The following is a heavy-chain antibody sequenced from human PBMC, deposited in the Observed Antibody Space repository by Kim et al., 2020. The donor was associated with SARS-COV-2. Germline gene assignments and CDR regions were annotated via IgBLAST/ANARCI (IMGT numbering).Heavy chain of an antibody. J-gene: IGHJ4*02. CDR1: GFTFSSYS. Sequence: LSLTCAASGFTFSSYSMNWVRQAPGKGLEWVSYISSSSSTIYYADSVKGRFTISRDNAKNSLYLQMNSLRDEDTAVYYCARVYSHYDILTGYYYGYFDYWGQGTLVTVSS. D-gene: IGHD3-9*01. CDR2: ISSSSSTI. CDR3: ARVYSHYDILTGYYYGYFDY. V-gene: IGHV3-48*02.